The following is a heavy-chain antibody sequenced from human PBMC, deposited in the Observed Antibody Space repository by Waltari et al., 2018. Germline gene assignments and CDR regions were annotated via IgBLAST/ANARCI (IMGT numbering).Heavy chain of an antibody. D-gene: IGHD6-13*01. CDR3: ARDEAAAGPFDY. Sequence: EVQLVGSGGGLVKRGGSLRLSCAASGFTSSSHSMTWVSQAPGKGLEWVSSISSSSSYIYYADSVKGRFTISRDNAKNSLYLQMNSLRAEDTAVYYCARDEAAAGPFDYWGQGTLVTVSS. J-gene: IGHJ4*02. CDR1: GFTSSSHS. V-gene: IGHV3-21*06. CDR2: ISSSSSYI.